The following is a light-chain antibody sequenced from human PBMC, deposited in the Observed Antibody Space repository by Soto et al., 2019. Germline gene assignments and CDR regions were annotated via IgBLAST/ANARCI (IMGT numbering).Light chain of an antibody. CDR1: QSISTY. J-gene: IGKJ1*01. V-gene: IGKV1-39*01. CDR3: QHSYGTTRK. CDR2: AVS. Sequence: DIQMTQSPSSLSASVGDRVTITCRASQSISTYLNWYQHKPGKAPKVLIYAVSSLQSGVPSRFSGSGSGTDFTLTITSLQPEDSATYYCQHSYGTTRKIGTATKVDIK.